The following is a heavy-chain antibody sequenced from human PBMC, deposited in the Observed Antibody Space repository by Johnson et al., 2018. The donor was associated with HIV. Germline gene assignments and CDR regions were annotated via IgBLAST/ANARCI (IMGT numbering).Heavy chain of an antibody. V-gene: IGHV3-11*04. D-gene: IGHD3-3*01. J-gene: IGHJ3*02. CDR3: ARSGYYLNDAFEI. CDR1: GFTFSDYY. CDR2: IRSSGSTM. Sequence: QMLLVESGGGLVKPGGSLRLSCAASGFTFSDYYMSWIRQAPGKGLEWVSYIRSSGSTMYYADSVQGRFTISRDNAKNSLYLQMNNLRAEDTAVYYCARSGYYLNDAFEIRGQGTMVTVSS.